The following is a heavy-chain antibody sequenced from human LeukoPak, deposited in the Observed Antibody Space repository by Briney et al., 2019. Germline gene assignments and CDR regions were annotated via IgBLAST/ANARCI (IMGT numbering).Heavy chain of an antibody. V-gene: IGHV3-30*01. D-gene: IGHD3-9*01. J-gene: IGHJ4*02. CDR1: GFTFSSYA. Sequence: PGGSLRLSCAASGFTFSSYAMHWVRQAPGKGLEWVAVISYDGSNKYYADSVKGRFTISRDNSKNTLYLQMNSLRAEDTAVYYCAPSLTGYYTQPMWGQGTLVTVSS. CDR2: ISYDGSNK. CDR3: APSLTGYYTQPM.